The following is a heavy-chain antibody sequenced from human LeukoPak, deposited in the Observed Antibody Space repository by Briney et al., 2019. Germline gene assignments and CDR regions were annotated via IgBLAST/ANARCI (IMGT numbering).Heavy chain of an antibody. Sequence: GGSLRLSCAASGFTFSSYLMHWVRQAPGKGLLWVSLTNSDESTTRYADSVKGRFTISRDNAKSTLYLQMNSLRAEDTAVYYCARDLSGSIDYWGQGTLVTVSS. CDR3: ARDLSGSIDY. J-gene: IGHJ4*02. CDR2: TNSDESTT. CDR1: GFTFSSYL. D-gene: IGHD3-10*01. V-gene: IGHV3-74*01.